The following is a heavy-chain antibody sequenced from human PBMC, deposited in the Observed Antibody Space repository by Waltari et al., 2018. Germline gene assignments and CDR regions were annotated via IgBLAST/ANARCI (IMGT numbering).Heavy chain of an antibody. D-gene: IGHD1-26*01. Sequence: EVQLVETGGGLIQPGGSLRLSCAASGFTFSSNYMSWVRQAPGKGLEWVSVIYSGGSTYYADSVKGRFTISRDNSKNTLYLQMNSLRAEDTAVYYCARAGGSYGGYYYYMDVWGKGTTVTVSS. CDR2: IYSGGST. J-gene: IGHJ6*03. CDR3: ARAGGSYGGYYYYMDV. V-gene: IGHV3-53*02. CDR1: GFTFSSNY.